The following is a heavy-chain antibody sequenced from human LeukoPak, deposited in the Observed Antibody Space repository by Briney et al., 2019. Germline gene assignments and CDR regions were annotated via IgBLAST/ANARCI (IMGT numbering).Heavy chain of an antibody. J-gene: IGHJ4*02. Sequence: ASVKVSCKASGYTFTSYAMHWVRQAPGQRLEWMGWINAGNGNTKYSQKFQGRVTITRDTSASTAYMELSSLRSEDTAVYYCARDRGGARGSFDYWGQGTLVTVSS. V-gene: IGHV1-3*01. D-gene: IGHD2-15*01. CDR3: ARDRGGARGSFDY. CDR2: INAGNGNT. CDR1: GYTFTSYA.